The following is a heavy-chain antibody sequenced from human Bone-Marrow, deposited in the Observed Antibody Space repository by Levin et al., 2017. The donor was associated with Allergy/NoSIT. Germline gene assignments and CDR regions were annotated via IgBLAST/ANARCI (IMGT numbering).Heavy chain of an antibody. J-gene: IGHJ6*03. CDR3: ARRNDFWSRTHGGYYFFMDV. CDR1: GFTFSSYT. D-gene: IGHD3-3*01. Sequence: PGGSLRLSCAASGFTFSSYTMNWVRQAPGKGLEWVSSIRGSSSYITFSDSVKGRLTISGDNAKNSLYLQMNNLRAEDTAVYYCARRNDFWSRTHGGYYFFMDVWGKGTTVTVSS. V-gene: IGHV3-21*01. CDR2: IRGSSSYI.